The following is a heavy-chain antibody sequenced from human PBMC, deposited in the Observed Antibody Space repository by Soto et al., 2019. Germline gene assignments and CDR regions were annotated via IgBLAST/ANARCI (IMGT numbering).Heavy chain of an antibody. D-gene: IGHD1-7*01. J-gene: IGHJ4*02. V-gene: IGHV4-61*01. CDR2: IYQTTIT. Sequence: SETLSLTCTVSGGSVVSDIDYWSWIRQPPGKGLEWIAYIYQTTITNYNPSLRSRVTISVDSSKNQFSLKLTSVTAADTAVYYCARGLHWNYGYGYWGQGXLVTVSS. CDR3: ARGLHWNYGYGY. CDR1: GGSVVSDIDY.